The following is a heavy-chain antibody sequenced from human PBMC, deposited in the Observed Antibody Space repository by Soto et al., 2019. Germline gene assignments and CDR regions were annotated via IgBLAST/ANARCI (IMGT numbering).Heavy chain of an antibody. CDR1: GGSISSSSYY. Sequence: QLQLQESGPGLVKPSETLSLTCTVSGGSISSSSYYWGWIRQPPGKGLEWIGSIYYSGSTYYNPSLKSRVTISVAPSKNQFSLKLSSVTAADTAVYYCARRATVTTYYFDYWGQGTLVTVSS. CDR2: IYYSGST. D-gene: IGHD4-17*01. J-gene: IGHJ4*02. V-gene: IGHV4-39*01. CDR3: ARRATVTTYYFDY.